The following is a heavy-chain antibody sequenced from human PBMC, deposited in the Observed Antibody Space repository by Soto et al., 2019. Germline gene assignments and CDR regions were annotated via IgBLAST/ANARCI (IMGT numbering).Heavy chain of an antibody. CDR3: ARNQYCSGGSCYDWFDP. D-gene: IGHD2-15*01. CDR2: ISAYNGNT. V-gene: IGHV1-18*01. CDR1: GYTFTSYG. J-gene: IGHJ5*02. Sequence: ASVRVSCKASGYTFTSYGISWVRQAPGQGLEWMGWISAYNGNTNYAQKLQGRVTMTTDTSTSTAYMELRSLRSDDTAVYYCARNQYCSGGSCYDWFDPWGQGTLVTVSS.